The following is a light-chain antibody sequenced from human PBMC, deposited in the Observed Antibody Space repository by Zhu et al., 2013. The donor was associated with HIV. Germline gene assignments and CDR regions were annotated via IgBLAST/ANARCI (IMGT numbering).Light chain of an antibody. CDR3: QQYGSSPRT. CDR2: EAT. J-gene: IGKJ1*01. Sequence: EIMLTQSPGTLSLSPGDGATLSCRASQSVWRRYLAWHQQKSGQAPRLLIYEATSRATGIPDRFSGYGSGTDFTLTISRLEPEDFAVYYCQQYGSSPRTFGQGTKLEIK. V-gene: IGKV3-20*01. CDR1: QSVWRRY.